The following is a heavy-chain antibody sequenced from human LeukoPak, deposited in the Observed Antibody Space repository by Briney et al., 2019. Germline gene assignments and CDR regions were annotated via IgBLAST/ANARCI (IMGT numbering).Heavy chain of an antibody. CDR3: ASAYYYASSGYDY. CDR2: ISYDGSNK. V-gene: IGHV3-30*01. J-gene: IGHJ4*02. D-gene: IGHD3-22*01. CDR1: GFTFSSYA. Sequence: GGSLRLSCAASGFTFSSYAMHWVRQAPGKGLEWVAVISYDGSNKYYADSVKGRFTISRDNSKNTLYLQMNSLRAEDTAVYYCASAYYYASSGYDYWGQGTLVTVSS.